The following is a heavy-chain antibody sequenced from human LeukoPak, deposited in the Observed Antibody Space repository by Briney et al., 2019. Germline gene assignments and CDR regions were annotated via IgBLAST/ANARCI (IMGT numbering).Heavy chain of an antibody. J-gene: IGHJ6*02. D-gene: IGHD4-11*01. CDR3: AKDGAVTTRYYYYNGMDV. Sequence: GGSLRLSCAASGFTFSRYSMNWIRQAPGKGLEWVSSISSSTSYIYYADSVKGRFTISKDNAKNSLYLQMNSLRAEDTAVYYCAKDGAVTTRYYYYNGMDVWGQGTTVTVSS. CDR2: ISSSTSYI. V-gene: IGHV3-21*01. CDR1: GFTFSRYS.